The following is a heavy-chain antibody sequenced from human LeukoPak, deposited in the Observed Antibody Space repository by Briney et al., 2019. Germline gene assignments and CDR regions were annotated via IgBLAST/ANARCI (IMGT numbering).Heavy chain of an antibody. J-gene: IGHJ6*02. CDR3: ARMRTYCSGGSCYGPGGMDV. CDR2: IYTSGST. Sequence: PSGTLSLTCTVSGGSISSYYWSWIRQPAGKGLEWIGRIYTSGSTNYNPSLKSRVTISGDTSKNQFSLKLSSVTAADTAVYYCARMRTYCSGGSCYGPGGMDVWGQGTTVTVSS. V-gene: IGHV4-4*07. D-gene: IGHD2-15*01. CDR1: GGSISSYY.